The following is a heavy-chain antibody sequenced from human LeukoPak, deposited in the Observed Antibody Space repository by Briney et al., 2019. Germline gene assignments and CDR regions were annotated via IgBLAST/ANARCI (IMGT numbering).Heavy chain of an antibody. CDR1: GFTFRSYA. CDR2: TSFDGSNK. D-gene: IGHD6-19*01. CDR3: ARRGTGWYYLNF. Sequence: GGSLRLSCAASGFTFRSYAMHWVRQAPGKGLEWVAVTSFDGSNKFYADSVKGRFTISRDNSKTMLYLQMSSLRTEDTAVYYCARRGTGWYYLNFWGQGTLVTVSS. J-gene: IGHJ4*02. V-gene: IGHV3-30-3*01.